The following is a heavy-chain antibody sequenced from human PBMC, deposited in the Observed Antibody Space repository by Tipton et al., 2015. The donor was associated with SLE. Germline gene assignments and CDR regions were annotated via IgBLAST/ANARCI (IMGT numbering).Heavy chain of an antibody. J-gene: IGHJ3*02. Sequence: GSLRLSCTVSGGSISGYFWSWIRQPAGKGLEWIGRIYTSGSTNYNPSLKTRVTMSVDTSKNQFSLKLRSVTAADTAVYYCARVSSSWSGDFDIWGQGTKVTVSS. D-gene: IGHD6-13*01. CDR1: GGSISGYF. V-gene: IGHV4-4*07. CDR3: ARVSSSWSGDFDI. CDR2: IYTSGST.